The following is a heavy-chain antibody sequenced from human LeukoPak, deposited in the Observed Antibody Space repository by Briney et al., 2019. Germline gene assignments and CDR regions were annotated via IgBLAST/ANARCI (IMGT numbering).Heavy chain of an antibody. Sequence: GGSLRLSCAASGFTFSSYSMNWVRQAPGKGLEWVSYISSSSSTIYYADSVKGRFTISRDNAKNSLHLQMNSLRAEDTAVYYCARDDRDISSFRFDYWGHGILVTVSS. CDR2: ISSSSSTI. D-gene: IGHD6-6*01. J-gene: IGHJ4*01. CDR1: GFTFSSYS. CDR3: ARDDRDISSFRFDY. V-gene: IGHV3-48*04.